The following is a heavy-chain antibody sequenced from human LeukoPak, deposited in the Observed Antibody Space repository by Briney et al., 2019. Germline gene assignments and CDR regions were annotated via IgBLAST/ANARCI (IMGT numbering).Heavy chain of an antibody. CDR1: DDFTSRFY. D-gene: IGHD3-10*01. J-gene: IGHJ4*02. CDR3: ARIDPLGFFDH. V-gene: IGHV4-59*01. Sequence: SETLSLNCTVSDDFTSRFYWSWIRQPPGKGLEWIGHLFLSGATNYSPSLKSRLTMSVDTSKMHFSLRLTSVTAADTAVYFCARIDPLGFFDHWGQGMLVTVSS. CDR2: LFLSGAT.